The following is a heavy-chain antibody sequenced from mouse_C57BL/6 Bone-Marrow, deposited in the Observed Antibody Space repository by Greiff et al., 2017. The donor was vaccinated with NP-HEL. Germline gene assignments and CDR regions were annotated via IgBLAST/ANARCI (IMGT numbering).Heavy chain of an antibody. J-gene: IGHJ4*01. CDR3: ARHYDYDVGDYYAMDY. V-gene: IGHV5-9*01. CDR2: ISGGGGNT. D-gene: IGHD2-4*01. CDR1: GFTFSSYT. Sequence: EVKLVESGGGLVKPGGSLKLSCAASGFTFSSYTMSWVRQTPEKRLEWVATISGGGGNTYYPDSVKGRFTISRDNAKNTLYLQMSSLRSEDTALYYCARHYDYDVGDYYAMDYWGQGTSVTVSS.